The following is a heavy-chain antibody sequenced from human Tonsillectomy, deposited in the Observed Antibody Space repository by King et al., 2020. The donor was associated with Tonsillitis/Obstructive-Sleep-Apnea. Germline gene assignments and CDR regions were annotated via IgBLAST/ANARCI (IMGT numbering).Heavy chain of an antibody. CDR3: ARGRRDWFTIFGVVIIPVWFAP. CDR2: ISSSSSTI. J-gene: IGHJ5*02. D-gene: IGHD3-3*01. Sequence: QLVQSGGGLVQPGGSLRLSCAASGFTFSSYSMNWVRQAPGKGLEWVSYISSSSSTIYYADSVKGRFTISRDNAKNSLYLQMNSLRDEDTAVYYCARGRRDWFTIFGVVIIPVWFAPWGQGTLVTVSS. V-gene: IGHV3-48*02. CDR1: GFTFSSYS.